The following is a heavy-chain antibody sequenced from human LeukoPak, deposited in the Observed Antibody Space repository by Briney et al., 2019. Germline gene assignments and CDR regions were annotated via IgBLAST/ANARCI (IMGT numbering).Heavy chain of an antibody. V-gene: IGHV4-34*01. CDR3: ARGGEDY. CDR1: GGSFSGYY. CDR2: INHSGST. Sequence: SETLSLTCAVYGGSFSGYYWSWIRQPPGKGLEWIGEINHSGSTNYNPSLKSRVTISVDTSKNQFSLKLSSVTAADTAVYYCARGGEDYWGQGTRVTVSS. J-gene: IGHJ4*02.